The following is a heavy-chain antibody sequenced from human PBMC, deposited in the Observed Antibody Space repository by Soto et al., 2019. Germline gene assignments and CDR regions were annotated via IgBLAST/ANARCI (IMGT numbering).Heavy chain of an antibody. Sequence: SETLSLTCAVYGGSFSGYYWSWIRQPPGKGLEWIGEINHSGSTNYNPSLKSRVTISVDTSKNQFSLKLGSVTAADTAVYYCARILLRSIAARKQYNWFDPWGQGTLVTVSS. J-gene: IGHJ5*02. D-gene: IGHD6-6*01. CDR1: GGSFSGYY. CDR2: INHSGST. V-gene: IGHV4-34*01. CDR3: ARILLRSIAARKQYNWFDP.